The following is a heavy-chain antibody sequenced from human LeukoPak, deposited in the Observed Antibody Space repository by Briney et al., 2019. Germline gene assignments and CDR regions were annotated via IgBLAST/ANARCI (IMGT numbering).Heavy chain of an antibody. V-gene: IGHV4-31*03. D-gene: IGHD2-2*01. CDR2: IYYSGST. Sequence: PSETLSLTCTVSGGSISSGGYYWSWIRQHPGKGLEWIGYIYYSGSTYYNPSLKSRVTISVDTSKNQFSLRLSSVTAADTAMYYCARHLRRSSNRYFEYWGQGSLVTVSS. CDR1: GGSISSGGYY. CDR3: ARHLRRSSNRYFEY. J-gene: IGHJ4*02.